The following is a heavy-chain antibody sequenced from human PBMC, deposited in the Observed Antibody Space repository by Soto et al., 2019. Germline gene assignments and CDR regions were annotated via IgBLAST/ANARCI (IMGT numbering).Heavy chain of an antibody. CDR1: GFTFSINA. Sequence: EVQLLESGGGLVQPGGSLRLSCATSGFTFSINALSWVRQAPGKGLEWVSAISANGQGIYYADSVRGRFSISRDNSRNTVFLHMDSLRAEDTAVYYCAKDRDYPRDQFHYWGQGTLGTVSS. CDR3: AKDRDYPRDQFHY. CDR2: ISANGQGI. J-gene: IGHJ4*02. V-gene: IGHV3-23*01. D-gene: IGHD2-2*01.